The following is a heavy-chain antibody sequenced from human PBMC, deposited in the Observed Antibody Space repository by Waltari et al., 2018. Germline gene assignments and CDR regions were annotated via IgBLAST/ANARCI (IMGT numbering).Heavy chain of an antibody. Sequence: QVQLVQSGAEVKKPGSSVKVSCKASGGTFSSYAISWVRQAPGQGLEWMGRIIPIFGTANYAQKFQGRVTITRNTSISTAYMELSSLRSEDTAVYYCARGEAPYGSGSYRLDYWGQGTLVTVSS. J-gene: IGHJ4*02. D-gene: IGHD3-10*01. CDR1: GGTFSSYA. CDR2: IIPIFGTA. CDR3: ARGEAPYGSGSYRLDY. V-gene: IGHV1-69*05.